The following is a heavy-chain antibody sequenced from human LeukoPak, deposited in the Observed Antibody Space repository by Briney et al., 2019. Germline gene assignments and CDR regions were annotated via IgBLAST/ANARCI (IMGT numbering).Heavy chain of an antibody. D-gene: IGHD4-17*01. Sequence: GGSLRLSCAASRFTFSDYYMSWVRQAPGKGLEWVSYISSRGSTIYYADSVKGRFTISRDNAKNSLYLQMNSLRAEDTAVYYCARESDGDYVDYWCQGTLVTVSS. CDR3: ARESDGDYVDY. CDR1: RFTFSDYY. CDR2: ISSRGSTI. V-gene: IGHV3-11*04. J-gene: IGHJ4*02.